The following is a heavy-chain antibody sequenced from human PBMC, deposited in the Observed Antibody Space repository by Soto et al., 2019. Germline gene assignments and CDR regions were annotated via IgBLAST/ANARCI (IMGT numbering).Heavy chain of an antibody. CDR1: GFTFSTYA. V-gene: IGHV3-23*01. CDR3: AKPVSSSFYYYYMDV. CDR2: ISGSGGIT. Sequence: GGSLRLSCAASGFTFSTYAMSWVRQAPGKGLEWVSGISGSGGITYYADSVKGRFTISRDNSKDTLYLQMNTLRAEDTAVYYCAKPVSSSFYYYYMDVWGKGTTVTVSS. D-gene: IGHD6-13*01. J-gene: IGHJ6*03.